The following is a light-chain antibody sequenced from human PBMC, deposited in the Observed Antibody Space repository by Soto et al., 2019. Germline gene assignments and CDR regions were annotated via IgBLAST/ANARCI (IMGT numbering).Light chain of an antibody. CDR3: CSYAGSSFVV. V-gene: IGLV2-23*02. CDR2: EVS. CDR1: SSDVGSYNL. Sequence: QSALTQPASVSGSPGQSITISCTGTSSDVGSYNLVSWYQQHPGKAPKLMIYEVSKRPSGVSNRFSGSKSGNTASLTISGLQAEDKADYYCCSYAGSSFVVFGGGTKVTVL. J-gene: IGLJ2*01.